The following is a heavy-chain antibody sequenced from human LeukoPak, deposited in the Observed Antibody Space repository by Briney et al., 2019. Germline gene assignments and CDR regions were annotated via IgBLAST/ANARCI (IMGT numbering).Heavy chain of an antibody. CDR1: VYSFTDYN. CDR3: ARPGSYTYYFDY. D-gene: IGHD2-15*01. CDR2: INPNNGGT. V-gene: IGHV1-2*02. Sequence: AAVKVSRKGSVYSFTDYNMHCVRQAPGPGLEWVGWINPNNGGTKYAQKSQGRVTMTRDTSITTAYMELSSLRSDDTAVYYCARPGSYTYYFDYWGQGTLVTVSS. J-gene: IGHJ4*02.